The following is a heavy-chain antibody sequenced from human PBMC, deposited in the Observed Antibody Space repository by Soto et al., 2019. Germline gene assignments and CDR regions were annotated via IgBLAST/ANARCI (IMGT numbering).Heavy chain of an antibody. CDR1: GFTFSGSA. D-gene: IGHD4-17*01. V-gene: IGHV3-73*01. J-gene: IGHJ3*02. Sequence: GGSLRLSCAASGFTFSGSAMHWVRQASGKGLEWVGRIRSKANSYATAYAASVKGRFTISRDDSKNTAYLQMNSLKTEDTAVYYCTRTVTTYAFDIWGQGTMVTVSS. CDR2: IRSKANSYAT. CDR3: TRTVTTYAFDI.